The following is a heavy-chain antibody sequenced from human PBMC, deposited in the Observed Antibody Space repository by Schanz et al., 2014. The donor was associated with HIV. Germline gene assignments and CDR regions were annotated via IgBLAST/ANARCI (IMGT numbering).Heavy chain of an antibody. Sequence: QVQMVQSGAEVKKPGSSVKVSCKASGDNFSSYDIYGISWVRQAPGQGLEWMGGITPFFGTTNYAQKFQGRVTMTTDTSASTTYMELTSLRSDDTAMYYCARDLNRWRDGSEKWFDTWGQGTLVTVSS. CDR2: ITPFFGTT. J-gene: IGHJ5*02. CDR3: ARDLNRWRDGSEKWFDT. V-gene: IGHV1-69*06. CDR1: GDNFSSYD. D-gene: IGHD2-15*01.